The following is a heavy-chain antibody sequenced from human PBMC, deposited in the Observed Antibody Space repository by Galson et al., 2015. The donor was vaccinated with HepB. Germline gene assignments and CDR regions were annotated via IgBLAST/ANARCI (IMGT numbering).Heavy chain of an antibody. CDR1: GFTFSNAR. J-gene: IGHJ4*02. D-gene: IGHD4-17*01. CDR3: IGRVTTDY. V-gene: IGHV3-15*01. CDR2: IKNKADGGTT. Sequence: SLRLSCAASGFTFSNARMSWVRQAPGKGLEWVGRIKNKADGGTTDYAAPVKGRFAISRDDSKKTLYLQMNSLKTEDTAVYYCIGRVTTDYWGQGTLVTVSS.